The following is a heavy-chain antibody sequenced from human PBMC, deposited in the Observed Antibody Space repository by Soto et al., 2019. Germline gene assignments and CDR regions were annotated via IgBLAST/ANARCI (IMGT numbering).Heavy chain of an antibody. CDR3: ANRGGSRGFDY. Sequence: QLQLQESGPGLVKPSETLSLTCTVSGGSISSSSYYWGWIRQPPGKGLEWIGSIHYSGSTSYNPPLKSRVTISVDTSKNQFSPKLSSVTAADTAVYYCANRGGSRGFDYWGRGTLVTVSS. CDR2: IHYSGST. V-gene: IGHV4-39*01. J-gene: IGHJ4*02. CDR1: GGSISSSSYY. D-gene: IGHD6-13*01.